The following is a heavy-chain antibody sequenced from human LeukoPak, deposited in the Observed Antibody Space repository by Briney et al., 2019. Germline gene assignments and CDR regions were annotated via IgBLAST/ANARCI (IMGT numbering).Heavy chain of an antibody. D-gene: IGHD6-19*01. V-gene: IGHV4-4*02. Sequence: SGTLSLTCAVSGGSISSSNWWSWVRQPPGKGLEWIGEIYHSGSTNYNPSLKSRVTISVDKSKNQFSLKLSSVTAADTAVYYCARAPPPIAVAGTGAFDIWGQGTMVTVSS. CDR3: ARAPPPIAVAGTGAFDI. CDR2: IYHSGST. J-gene: IGHJ3*02. CDR1: GGSISSSNW.